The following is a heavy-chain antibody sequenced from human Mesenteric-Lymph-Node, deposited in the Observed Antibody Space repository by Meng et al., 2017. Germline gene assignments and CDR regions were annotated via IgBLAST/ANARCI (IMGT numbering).Heavy chain of an antibody. CDR1: GGSFSGYY. CDR2: IYHSGST. D-gene: IGHD3-10*01. CDR3: ARRRGGSGRDC. V-gene: IGHV4-34*10. Sequence: VLLQESGPGLVKPSETLSLTCAVDGGSFSGYYWDWIRQPPGKGLEWIGAIYHSGSTSYNPSLQSRVTMFVDTSKNQFSLMLTSVTATDTAVYYCARRRGGSGRDCWGQGTLVTVSS. J-gene: IGHJ4*02.